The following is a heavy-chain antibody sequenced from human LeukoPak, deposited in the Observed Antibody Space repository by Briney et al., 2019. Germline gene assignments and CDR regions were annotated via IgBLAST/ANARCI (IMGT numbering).Heavy chain of an antibody. CDR1: GGAISSYY. CDR3: AREGGPCRSLDY. V-gene: IGHV4-59*12. Sequence: PSETLSLTCTVSGGAISSYYWSWIRQPPGKGLEWIGEVNLQGSTNYNPSLMGRVAISVDMSENHISLQLTSVTAADTAVYYCAREGGPCRSLDYSGQGTLVTVSS. J-gene: IGHJ4*02. CDR2: VNLQGST.